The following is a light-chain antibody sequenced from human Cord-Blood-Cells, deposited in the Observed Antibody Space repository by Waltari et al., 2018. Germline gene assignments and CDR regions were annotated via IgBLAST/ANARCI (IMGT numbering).Light chain of an antibody. V-gene: IGKV3-20*01. Sequence: EIVLTQSPGTLSLSPGDRATLSCRASQSVSSSYLAWYQQKPGQAPRLLSYGASSRATGLPDRFSGSGSWTDFTLTISRLEPEDFAVYYCQQYGSAPKVTFGQGTRLEIK. J-gene: IGKJ5*01. CDR2: GAS. CDR1: QSVSSSY. CDR3: QQYGSAPKVT.